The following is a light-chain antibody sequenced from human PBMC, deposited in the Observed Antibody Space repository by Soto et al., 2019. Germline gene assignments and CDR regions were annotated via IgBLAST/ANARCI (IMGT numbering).Light chain of an antibody. CDR2: EVT. Sequence: QSVLTQPRSVSGSPGQSVTISCTGTSSDVGGYDYVSWFQHHPGKVPKLMIYEVTNRPSGVSDRFSASKSGNTASLTISGLQAEDEADYFCSSYTTTSTHVAFGGGTKLTVL. V-gene: IGLV2-14*01. CDR1: SSDVGGYDY. J-gene: IGLJ2*01. CDR3: SSYTTTSTHVA.